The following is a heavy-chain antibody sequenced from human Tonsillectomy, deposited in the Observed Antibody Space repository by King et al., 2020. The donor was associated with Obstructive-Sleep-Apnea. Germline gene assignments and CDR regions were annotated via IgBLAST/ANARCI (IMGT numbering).Heavy chain of an antibody. D-gene: IGHD4-17*01. CDR2: MNPNSGNT. J-gene: IGHJ5*02. CDR1: GYTFTSYD. CDR3: ARRGHDYGDYGGWFDP. Sequence: QLVQSGAEVKKPGASVKVSCKASGYTFTSYDINWVRQATGQGLEWMGWMNPNSGNTGYAQKFQGRVTMTRNTSISTAYMELSSLRSEDTAVYYCARRGHDYGDYGGWFDPWGQGTLVTVSS. V-gene: IGHV1-8*01.